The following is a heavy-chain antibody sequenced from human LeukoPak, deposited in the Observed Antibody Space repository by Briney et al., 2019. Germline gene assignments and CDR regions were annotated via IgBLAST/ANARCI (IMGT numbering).Heavy chain of an antibody. J-gene: IGHJ4*02. CDR3: ARGQEYYYGSGSYYY. CDR1: GGSFSGYY. D-gene: IGHD3-10*01. CDR2: INHSGST. V-gene: IGHV4-34*01. Sequence: PSETLSLTCAVYGGSFSGYYWSWIRQPPGKGLEWIGEINHSGSTNYNPSLKSRVTISVDTSKNQFSLKLSSVTAADTAVYYCARGQEYYYGSGSYYYWGQGTLVTVSS.